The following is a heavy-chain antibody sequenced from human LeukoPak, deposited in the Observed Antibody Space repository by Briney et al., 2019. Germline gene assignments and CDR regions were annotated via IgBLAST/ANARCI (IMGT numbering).Heavy chain of an antibody. CDR3: SAGYDTPY. CDR2: IKHDGSEK. V-gene: IGHV3-7*01. J-gene: IGHJ4*02. Sequence: GGSLSLSCAPSGFTFSSYWMTWVRQTPGKGLEWVANIKHDGSEKYYVDSVKGRFTISRDNAKNSLYLQMNSLRAEDTAVYYCSAGYDTPYWGQGTLVTVSS. D-gene: IGHD3-22*01. CDR1: GFTFSSYW.